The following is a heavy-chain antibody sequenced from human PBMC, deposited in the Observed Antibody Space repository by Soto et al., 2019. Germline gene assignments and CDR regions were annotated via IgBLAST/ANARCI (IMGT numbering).Heavy chain of an antibody. CDR3: ARLNPSANWVYYYYYGMDV. J-gene: IGHJ6*02. V-gene: IGHV4-39*01. CDR2: IYYSGST. D-gene: IGHD7-27*01. Sequence: SETLSLTCTVSGGSISSSSYYWGWIRQPPGKGLEWIGSIYYSGSTYYNPSLKSRVTISVDTSKNQFSLKLSSVTAADTAVYYCARLNPSANWVYYYYYGMDVWGQGTTVTVSS. CDR1: GGSISSSSYY.